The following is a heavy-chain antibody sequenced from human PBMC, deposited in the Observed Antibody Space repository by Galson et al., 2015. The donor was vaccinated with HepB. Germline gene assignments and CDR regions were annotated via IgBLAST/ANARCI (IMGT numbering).Heavy chain of an antibody. D-gene: IGHD1-26*01. CDR3: ARPLVGLSGRYFFDC. CDR1: GYTFTNYA. Sequence: SVKVSCKASGYTFTNYAMNWVRQAPGQGLEWMGWINTDTGHPTYAQGFTGRFVFSLDTSVSTAYLQISSLQAEDTAMYYCARPLVGLSGRYFFDCWGQGTLVTVSS. J-gene: IGHJ4*02. V-gene: IGHV7-4-1*02. CDR2: INTDTGHP.